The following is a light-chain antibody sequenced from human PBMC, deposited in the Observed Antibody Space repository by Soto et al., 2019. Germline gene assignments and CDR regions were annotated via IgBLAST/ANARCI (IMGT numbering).Light chain of an antibody. CDR2: DDS. CDR3: QVWDSSRGV. V-gene: IGLV3-21*02. CDR1: NIGSKS. Sequence: YELTQPPSVSVAPGQTARIPCGGNNIGSKSAHWYQQKPGQAPVLVVYDDSDRPSGIPERFSGSNSGNTATLTISRVGAGDEADYYCQVWDSSRGVFGGGTQLTVL. J-gene: IGLJ3*02.